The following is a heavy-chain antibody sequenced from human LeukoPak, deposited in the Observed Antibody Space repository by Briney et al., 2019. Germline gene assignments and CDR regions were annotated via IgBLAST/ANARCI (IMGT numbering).Heavy chain of an antibody. CDR2: INSDGSST. CDR1: GFTFSSYW. J-gene: IGHJ5*02. Sequence: RGSLRLSCAASGFTFSSYWMHWVRQVPGKGLVWVSRINSDGSSTSYADSVNGRFTISRDNAKNTLYLQMNSLRAEDTAVYYCAREISIAVAGMYNWFDPWGQGTLVTVSS. D-gene: IGHD6-19*01. CDR3: AREISIAVAGMYNWFDP. V-gene: IGHV3-74*01.